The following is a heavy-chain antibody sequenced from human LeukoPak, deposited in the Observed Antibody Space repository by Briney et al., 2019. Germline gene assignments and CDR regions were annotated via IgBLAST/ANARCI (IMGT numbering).Heavy chain of an antibody. Sequence: PSETLSLTCTVSGGSISSYYWSWIRQPPGKGLEWIGEINHSGSTNYNPSLKSRVTISVDTSKNQFSLKLSSVTAADTAVYYCARARGWFDPWGQGTLVTVSS. CDR2: INHSGST. V-gene: IGHV4-34*01. CDR1: GGSISSYY. D-gene: IGHD3-10*01. CDR3: ARARGWFDP. J-gene: IGHJ5*02.